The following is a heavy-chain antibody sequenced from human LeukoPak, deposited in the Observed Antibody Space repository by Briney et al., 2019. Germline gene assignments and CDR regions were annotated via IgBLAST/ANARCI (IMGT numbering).Heavy chain of an antibody. V-gene: IGHV3-30-3*01. CDR3: AKDRVRTSTGATDY. CDR1: GFTFSSYA. J-gene: IGHJ4*02. Sequence: GGSLRLSCAASGFTFSSYAMHWVRQAPGKGLEWVAVISYDGSNKYYADFVKGRSTISRDNSKNTLYLQMNSLRAEDTAVYYCAKDRVRTSTGATDYWGQGTLVTVSS. CDR2: ISYDGSNK. D-gene: IGHD1-26*01.